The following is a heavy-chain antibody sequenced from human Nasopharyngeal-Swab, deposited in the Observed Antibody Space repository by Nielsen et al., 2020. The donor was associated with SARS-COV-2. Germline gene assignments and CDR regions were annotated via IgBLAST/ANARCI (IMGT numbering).Heavy chain of an antibody. CDR1: GYSSTNYS. V-gene: IGHV5-51*01. CDR2: IYPVDSDA. D-gene: IGHD3-16*01. CDR3: ARLSSYVRLNYMDV. J-gene: IGHJ6*03. Sequence: GGSLRPSCKRSGYSSTNYSIAWVRQMPGKGLESMGIIYPVDSDARYSPSFQGQVTISVDKSINATYLQWSSLKASDTAMYYCARLSSYVRLNYMDVWGKGTTVSVSS.